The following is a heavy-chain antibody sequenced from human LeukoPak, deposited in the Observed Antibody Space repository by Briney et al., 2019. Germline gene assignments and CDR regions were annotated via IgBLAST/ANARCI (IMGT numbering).Heavy chain of an antibody. J-gene: IGHJ6*03. CDR2: INHSGST. V-gene: IGHV4-34*01. D-gene: IGHD3-10*01. Sequence: SETLSLTCAVYGGSFSGYYWSWIRQPPGKGLEWIGEINHSGSTNYNPSLKSRVTISVDTSKNQFSLKLSSVTAADTAVYYCARHLGWFGDTPYYYYYMDVWGKGTTVTISS. CDR3: ARHLGWFGDTPYYYYYMDV. CDR1: GGSFSGYY.